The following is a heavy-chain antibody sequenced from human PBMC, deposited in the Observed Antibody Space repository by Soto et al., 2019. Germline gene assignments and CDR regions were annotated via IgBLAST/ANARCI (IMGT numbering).Heavy chain of an antibody. J-gene: IGHJ4*02. Sequence: ASVKVSCKASGYTFTSYGISWVRQAPGQGLEWMGWIIPILGIANYAQKFQGRVTITADKSTSTAYMELSSLRSEDTAVYYCARDLDGDSVDYWGQGTLVTVSS. D-gene: IGHD4-17*01. CDR3: ARDLDGDSVDY. CDR2: IIPILGIA. V-gene: IGHV1-69*10. CDR1: GYTFTSYG.